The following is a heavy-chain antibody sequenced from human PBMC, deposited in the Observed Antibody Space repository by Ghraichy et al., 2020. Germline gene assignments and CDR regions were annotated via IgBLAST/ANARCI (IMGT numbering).Heavy chain of an antibody. V-gene: IGHV4-39*01. Sequence: SETLSLTCTVSGGSISSSSYYWGWIRQPPGKGLEWIGSIYYSGSTYYNPSLKSRVTISVDTSKNQFSLKLSSVTAADTAVYYCARQDTTIFGVVGWFDPWGQGTLVTVSS. CDR1: GGSISSSSYY. CDR2: IYYSGST. J-gene: IGHJ5*02. CDR3: ARQDTTIFGVVGWFDP. D-gene: IGHD3-3*01.